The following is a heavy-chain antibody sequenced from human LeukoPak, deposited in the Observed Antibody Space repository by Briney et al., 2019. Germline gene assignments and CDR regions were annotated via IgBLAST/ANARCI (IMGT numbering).Heavy chain of an antibody. J-gene: IGHJ3*02. V-gene: IGHV3-23*01. CDR2: ISGSGGST. CDR3: AKRGCSNGVCYTDDI. Sequence: GGSLRLSCAASGFTFSSYAMSWVRQAPGKGLEWVSGISGSGGSTYYADSVKGRFTISRDNSKNTLYLQMNSLRAEDTAVYYCAKRGCSNGVCYTDDIWGQGTMVTVSS. D-gene: IGHD2-8*01. CDR1: GFTFSSYA.